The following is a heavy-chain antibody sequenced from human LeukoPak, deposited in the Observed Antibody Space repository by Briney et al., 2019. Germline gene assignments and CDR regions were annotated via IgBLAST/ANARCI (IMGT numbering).Heavy chain of an antibody. CDR2: INPNSGGT. CDR3: AREESPPDNVPTDY. D-gene: IGHD1-14*01. V-gene: IGHV1-2*06. Sequence: PGASVKVSCKASGYTFTGYYMHWVRQAPGQGLDWMGRINPNSGGTNYAQKFQGRVTMTRDTSISTAYMELSRLRSDDTAVYYCAREESPPDNVPTDYWGQGTLVTVSS. CDR1: GYTFTGYY. J-gene: IGHJ4*02.